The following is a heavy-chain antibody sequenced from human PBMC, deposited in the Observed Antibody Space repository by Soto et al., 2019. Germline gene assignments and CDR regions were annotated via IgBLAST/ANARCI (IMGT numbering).Heavy chain of an antibody. CDR1: GGTFSSYA. CDR2: IIPIFGTA. Sequence: SVKVSCKASGGTFSSYAISWVRQAPGQGLEWMGGIIPIFGTANYAQKFQGRVTITADESTSTAYMELSSLRSEDTAVYYCARVERGNYWNSRDWFDPWGQGTLVTVSS. D-gene: IGHD1-7*01. J-gene: IGHJ5*02. CDR3: ARVERGNYWNSRDWFDP. V-gene: IGHV1-69*13.